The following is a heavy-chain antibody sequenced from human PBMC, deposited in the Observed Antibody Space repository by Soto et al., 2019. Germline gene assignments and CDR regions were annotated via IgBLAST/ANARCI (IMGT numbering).Heavy chain of an antibody. CDR1: GFSLSTSGVG. CDR3: AHSSHIVVVTATRNGEVFDY. D-gene: IGHD2-21*02. J-gene: IGHJ4*02. Sequence: QITLKESGPTLVKPTQTLTLTCTFSGFSLSTSGVGVGWIRQPPGKALEWLALIYWNDDKRYSPSLTSRLTITKDTSKNQVVLTMTNMDPVDTATYYCAHSSHIVVVTATRNGEVFDYWGQGTLVTVSS. CDR2: IYWNDDK. V-gene: IGHV2-5*01.